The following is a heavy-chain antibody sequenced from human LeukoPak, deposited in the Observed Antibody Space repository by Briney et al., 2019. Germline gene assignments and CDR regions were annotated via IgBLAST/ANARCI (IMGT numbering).Heavy chain of an antibody. J-gene: IGHJ4*02. CDR2: INHSGST. Sequence: SETLCLTCAVYGGSFSGYYWSWIRQSPGKGLEWIGEINHSGSTNYNPSLKSRVTISGDTSKNQFSLKLSSVTAADTAVYYCANSGLLRNPFDYWGQGTLVTVSS. CDR1: GGSFSGYY. CDR3: ANSGLLRNPFDY. D-gene: IGHD2/OR15-2a*01. V-gene: IGHV4-34*01.